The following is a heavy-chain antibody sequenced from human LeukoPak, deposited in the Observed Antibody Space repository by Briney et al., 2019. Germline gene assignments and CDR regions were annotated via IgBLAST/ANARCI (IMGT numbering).Heavy chain of an antibody. CDR1: GFTFSSYA. V-gene: IGHV3-23*01. D-gene: IGHD6-13*01. CDR2: ISGSGGST. J-gene: IGHJ6*02. Sequence: GGSLRLSCAASGFTFSSYAMSWVPQAPGKGLEWVSAISGSGGSTYYADSVKGRFTISGDNSKNTLYLQMNSLRAEDTAVYYCAKVAAAGSSLPYYYYGMDVWGQGTTVTVSS. CDR3: AKVAAAGSSLPYYYYGMDV.